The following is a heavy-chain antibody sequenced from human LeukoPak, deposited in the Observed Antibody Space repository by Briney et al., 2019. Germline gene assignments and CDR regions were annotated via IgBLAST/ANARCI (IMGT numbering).Heavy chain of an antibody. CDR1: GFPVSSNY. J-gene: IGHJ4*02. Sequence: GGSLRLSCAAPGFPVSSNYMSWVRQAPGKALEGVSIIYSGGSTYYADSVKGRFTISRDNSKNTLYLQMNSLRAEDTGVYYCSRDIAIFGVVIQLGYWVQRTLVTVSS. CDR2: IYSGGST. V-gene: IGHV3-66*02. D-gene: IGHD3-3*01. CDR3: SRDIAIFGVVIQLGY.